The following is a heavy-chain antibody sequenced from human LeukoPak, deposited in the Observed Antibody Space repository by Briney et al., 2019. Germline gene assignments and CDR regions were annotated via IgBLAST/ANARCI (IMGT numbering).Heavy chain of an antibody. CDR3: AKEIGSGWYLHYFDY. D-gene: IGHD6-19*01. V-gene: IGHV3-74*01. CDR2: INDDGSFR. CDR1: GITFSGAW. Sequence: GGSLRLSCAASGITFSGAWMHWVRQAPGKGLVWVSRINDDGSFRRYANSVKGRFTISRDNAKNTLFLQMDSLRAEDTAVYYCAKEIGSGWYLHYFDYWGQGTLATVSS. J-gene: IGHJ4*02.